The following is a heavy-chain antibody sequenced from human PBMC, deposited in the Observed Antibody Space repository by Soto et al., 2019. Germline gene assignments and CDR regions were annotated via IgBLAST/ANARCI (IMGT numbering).Heavy chain of an antibody. Sequence: EVQLVESGGDMVQPGRSLKLSCVGSGYSFEDYSMHWVRQAPGKGLEWVSGISWNGNFTGYVDSVKGRFTISRDNAKNSRFVQMRGLSLEDTALYSCVGGRWFDWGQGTLVTVSS. CDR3: VGGRWFD. J-gene: IGHJ4*02. V-gene: IGHV3-9*01. CDR2: ISWNGNFT. D-gene: IGHD2-15*01. CDR1: GYSFEDYS.